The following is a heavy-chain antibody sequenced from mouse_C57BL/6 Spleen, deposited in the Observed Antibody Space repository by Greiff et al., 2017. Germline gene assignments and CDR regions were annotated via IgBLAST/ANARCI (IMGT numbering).Heavy chain of an antibody. Sequence: QVQLQQSGAELVKPGASVKISCKASGYAFSSYWMNWVKQRPGKGLEWIGQIYPGDGDTNYNGKFKGKATLTADKSSSTAYMQLSSLTSEDSAVYFCARGGGNYEYFDVWGTGTTVTVSS. D-gene: IGHD2-1*01. J-gene: IGHJ1*03. V-gene: IGHV1-80*01. CDR3: ARGGGNYEYFDV. CDR1: GYAFSSYW. CDR2: IYPGDGDT.